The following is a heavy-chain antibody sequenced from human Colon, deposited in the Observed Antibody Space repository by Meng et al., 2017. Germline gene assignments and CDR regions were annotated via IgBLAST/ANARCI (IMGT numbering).Heavy chain of an antibody. Sequence: VQRVGYGGGLVKPGGYLRLSCAASGFTFRDYYTSGIRQAPGKGLEWVSYIDSDSTTYYADSVKGRFTISRDNAKKSLYLQMSSLRVEDTAVYYCASGKSGFDYWGQGALVTVSS. D-gene: IGHD2-8*02. V-gene: IGHV3-11*01. J-gene: IGHJ4*02. CDR1: GFTFRDYY. CDR3: ASGKSGFDY. CDR2: IDSDSTT.